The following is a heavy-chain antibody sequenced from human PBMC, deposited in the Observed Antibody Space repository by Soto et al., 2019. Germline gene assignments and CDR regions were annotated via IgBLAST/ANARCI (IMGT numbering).Heavy chain of an antibody. J-gene: IGHJ6*02. CDR2: IHHSGST. Sequence: QVQLQESGPGLVKPSGTLSLSCAVSGDSISRRNWWSWVRQSPGQGLEWIGEIHHSGSTNYNLSLMSRVTISIDKSKNHFSLRLTSVTAADTAVYYCARATAVADEIVYGLDVWGQGTAVTVSS. D-gene: IGHD2-21*02. CDR3: ARATAVADEIVYGLDV. CDR1: GDSISRRNW. V-gene: IGHV4-4*02.